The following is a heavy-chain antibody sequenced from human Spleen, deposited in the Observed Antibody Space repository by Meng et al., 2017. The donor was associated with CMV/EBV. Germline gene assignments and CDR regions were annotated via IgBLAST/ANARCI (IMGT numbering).Heavy chain of an antibody. CDR1: GFTFDDYA. Sequence: SLKISCAASGFTFDDYAMHWVRQAPGKGLEWVSGISWNSGSIGYADSVKGRFTISRDNAKNSLYLQMNSLRAEDTALYYCAKDYSGSYRGGFDYWGQGTLVTVSS. CDR3: AKDYSGSYRGGFDY. V-gene: IGHV3-9*01. D-gene: IGHD1-26*01. CDR2: ISWNSGSI. J-gene: IGHJ4*02.